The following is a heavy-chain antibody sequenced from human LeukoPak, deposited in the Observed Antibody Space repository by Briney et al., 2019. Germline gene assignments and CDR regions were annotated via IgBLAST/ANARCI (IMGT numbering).Heavy chain of an antibody. Sequence: PGGSLRLSCAASGFTFSHSAMSWVRQAPGKGLEWLANINEDGSENHYVDSVKGRFTISRDNAKNSLYLQMNSLRAEDTAIYYCARHRCPSSWGPGTVVTVSS. D-gene: IGHD6-13*01. J-gene: IGHJ3*01. CDR3: ARHRCPSS. CDR2: INEDGSEN. CDR1: GFTFSHSA. V-gene: IGHV3-7*03.